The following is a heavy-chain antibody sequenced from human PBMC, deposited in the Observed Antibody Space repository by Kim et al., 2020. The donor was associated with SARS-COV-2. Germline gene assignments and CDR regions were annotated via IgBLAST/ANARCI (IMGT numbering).Heavy chain of an antibody. V-gene: IGHV2-5*01. D-gene: IGHD6-19*01. CDR3: AHENLSSGWYF. CDR2: K. Sequence: KRYSPSLKSRLTITKDTSKNQVVLTMTNMDPVDTATYYCAHENLSSGWYFWGQGTLVTVSS. J-gene: IGHJ4*02.